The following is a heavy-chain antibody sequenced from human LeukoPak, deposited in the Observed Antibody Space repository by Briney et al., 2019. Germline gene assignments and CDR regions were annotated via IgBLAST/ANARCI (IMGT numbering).Heavy chain of an antibody. V-gene: IGHV1-2*02. D-gene: IGHD2-2*01. J-gene: IGHJ4*02. CDR2: INPNSGGT. CDR3: ARGLNYCSSTSCFLSDGLDY. CDR1: GYTFTGYY. Sequence: GASVKVSCKASGYTFTGYYMHWVRQAPGQGLEWMGWINPNSGGTNYAQKFQGRVTITRDTSISTAYMELSRLRSDDTAVYYCARGLNYCSSTSCFLSDGLDYWGQGTLVTVSS.